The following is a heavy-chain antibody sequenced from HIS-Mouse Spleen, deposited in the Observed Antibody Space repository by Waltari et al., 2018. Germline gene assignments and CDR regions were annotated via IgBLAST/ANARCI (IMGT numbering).Heavy chain of an antibody. CDR3: ARDAGFDAFDI. CDR2: SNPNSGGT. Sequence: QVHLVQSGAEVKKPGASVNVSCKASGYTFTGYYLHWVRQAAGQGLEWMGWSNPNSGGTNYAQKFQGRVTMTRDTSISTAYMELSRLRSDDTAVYYCARDAGFDAFDIWGQGTMVTVSS. V-gene: IGHV1-2*02. CDR1: GYTFTGYY. J-gene: IGHJ3*02.